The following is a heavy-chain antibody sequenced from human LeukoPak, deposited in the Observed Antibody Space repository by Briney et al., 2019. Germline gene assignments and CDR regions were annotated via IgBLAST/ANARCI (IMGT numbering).Heavy chain of an antibody. D-gene: IGHD6-19*01. CDR3: AKTLSSGWSGKYYFDY. CDR1: GFAVINAW. CDR2: ISGNGDNT. V-gene: IGHV3-23*01. J-gene: IGHJ4*02. Sequence: GGSLRLSCAASGFAVINAWMTWFRQAPGKGLEWVSGISGNGDNTYYADSVKGRFTIYRDNSKSRLSLQMNSLRAEDTAVYYCAKTLSSGWSGKYYFDYWGQGTLVSVSS.